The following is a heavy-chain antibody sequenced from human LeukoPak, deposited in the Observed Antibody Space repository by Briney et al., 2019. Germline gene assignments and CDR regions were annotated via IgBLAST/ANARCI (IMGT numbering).Heavy chain of an antibody. J-gene: IGHJ5*02. CDR3: ARDKRGANWFDP. CDR1: GFTFSTYT. Sequence: SGGSLRLSCSASGFTFSTYTMNWVRQAPGKGLEWVSSISGSSTYIYYADSVKGRCTISRDNAKNSLYLRMNSLRAEDTAVYYCARDKRGANWFDPWGQGTLVTVSS. V-gene: IGHV3-21*01. D-gene: IGHD1-26*01. CDR2: ISGSSTYI.